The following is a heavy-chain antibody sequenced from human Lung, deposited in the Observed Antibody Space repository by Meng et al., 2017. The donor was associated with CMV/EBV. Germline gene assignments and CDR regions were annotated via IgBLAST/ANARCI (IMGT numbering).Heavy chain of an antibody. CDR1: GYTFSSYG. CDR3: AKIWSYSVSSGWGKTDYYYYGMDV. Sequence: ASVKVSCKASGYTFSSYGINWVRQAPGQGLEWMGWISAYNGNTKYAQNLQGRVIMTTDTSTSTAYMDLRSLRSDDTAVYYCAKIWSYSVSSGWGKTDYYYYGMDVWGQGTTVTVSS. J-gene: IGHJ6*02. CDR2: ISAYNGNT. V-gene: IGHV1-18*01. D-gene: IGHD6-6*01.